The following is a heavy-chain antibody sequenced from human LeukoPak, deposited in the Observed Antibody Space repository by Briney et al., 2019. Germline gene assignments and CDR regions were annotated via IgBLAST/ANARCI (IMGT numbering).Heavy chain of an antibody. CDR2: IYYSGST. Sequence: SETLSLTCTVSGGSISSYYWSWIRQPPGKGLEWIGYIYYSGSTNYNPSLKSRVTISVDTSKNQFSLKLSSVTAADTAVYYCARQQAAAIDYWGQGTLVTIAS. D-gene: IGHD6-13*01. CDR1: GGSISSYY. CDR3: ARQQAAAIDY. V-gene: IGHV4-59*01. J-gene: IGHJ4*02.